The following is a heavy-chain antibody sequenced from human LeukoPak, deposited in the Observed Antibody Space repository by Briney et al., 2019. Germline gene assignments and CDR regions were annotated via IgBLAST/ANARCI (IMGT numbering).Heavy chain of an antibody. CDR3: ASSFPYCSGGSFAL. J-gene: IGHJ4*02. CDR2: IQPDGGAK. D-gene: IGHD2-15*01. CDR1: GLTFRSYR. V-gene: IGHV3-7*01. Sequence: GGSLRLSCAASGLTFRSYRMSWVRQAPGKGLERVAHIQPDGGAKNYVDSLKGRFSTSRDNAANSLYLQMNSLRAEDTAVYYCASSFPYCSGGSFALGAQGILVTVSS.